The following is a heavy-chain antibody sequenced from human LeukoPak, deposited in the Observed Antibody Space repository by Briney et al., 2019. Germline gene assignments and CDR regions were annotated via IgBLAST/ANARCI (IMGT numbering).Heavy chain of an antibody. CDR1: GYTFTSYA. Sequence: ASVKVSCKTSGYTFTSYAISWVRQAPGQGLEWMGWINPNSGGTNYAQKFQGRVTMTRDTSISTAYMELSRLRSDDTAVYYCARGFTYYYYYMDVWGKGTTVTVSS. CDR3: ARGFTYYYYYMDV. CDR2: INPNSGGT. V-gene: IGHV1-2*02. J-gene: IGHJ6*03.